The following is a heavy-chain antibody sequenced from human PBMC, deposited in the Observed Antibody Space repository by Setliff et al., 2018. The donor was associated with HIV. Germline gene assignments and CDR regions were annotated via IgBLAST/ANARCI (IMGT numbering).Heavy chain of an antibody. CDR1: GFNFSDDY. D-gene: IGHD5-18*01. Sequence: GGSLRLSCVVSGFNFSDDYMSWIRQAPGKGLEWVSYISSSGSFTNYADSVKGRFTISRDNAKNSLYLQMNSLRAADTAVYYCARDGSYISRGYWGQGTLVTVSS. V-gene: IGHV3-11*05. CDR2: ISSSGSFT. CDR3: ARDGSYISRGY. J-gene: IGHJ4*02.